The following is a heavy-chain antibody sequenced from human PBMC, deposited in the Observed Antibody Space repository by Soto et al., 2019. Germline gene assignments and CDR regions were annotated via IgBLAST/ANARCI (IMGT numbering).Heavy chain of an antibody. CDR2: HYSGGST. CDR3: ARHRHPRGTVGATSPLDP. J-gene: IGHJ5*02. V-gene: IGHV3-66*04. D-gene: IGHD1-26*01. Sequence: PGGSLRLSCAASRISFSHYCMSWVRQAPGKGLEWVSVHYSGGSTYYADSVQGRFTISRDKSNNTLYLQMRRVRAEDTAVYFCARHRHPRGTVGATSPLDPWGQGTQVTVSS. CDR1: RISFSHYC.